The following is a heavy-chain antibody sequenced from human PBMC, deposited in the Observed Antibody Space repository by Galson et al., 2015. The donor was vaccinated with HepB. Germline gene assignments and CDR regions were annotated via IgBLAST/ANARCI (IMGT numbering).Heavy chain of an antibody. J-gene: IGHJ4*02. CDR3: ARIVPSGGYSSSWRPGEVDY. V-gene: IGHV2-70*01. Sequence: PALVKPTQTLTLTCTFSGFSLSTSGMCVSWIRQPPGKALEWLALIDWDDDKYYSTSLKTRLTISKDTSKNQVVLTMTNMDPVDTATYYCARIVPSGGYSSSWRPGEVDYWGQGTLVTVSS. D-gene: IGHD6-13*01. CDR2: IDWDDDK. CDR1: GFSLSTSGMC.